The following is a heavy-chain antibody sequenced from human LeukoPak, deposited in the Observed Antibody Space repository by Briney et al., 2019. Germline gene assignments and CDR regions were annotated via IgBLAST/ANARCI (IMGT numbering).Heavy chain of an antibody. Sequence: SETLSLTCAVYGGSFSGYYWSWIRQPPGKGLEWIGENNHSGSTNYNPSLKSRVTISVDTSKNQFSLKLSSVTAADTAVYYCARVDTAMVTPWYYYYGMDVWGQGTTVTVSS. J-gene: IGHJ6*02. CDR3: ARVDTAMVTPWYYYYGMDV. CDR1: GGSFSGYY. V-gene: IGHV4-34*01. CDR2: NNHSGST. D-gene: IGHD5-18*01.